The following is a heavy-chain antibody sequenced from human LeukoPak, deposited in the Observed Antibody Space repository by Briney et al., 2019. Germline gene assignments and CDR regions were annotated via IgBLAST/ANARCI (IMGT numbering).Heavy chain of an antibody. Sequence: ASVKVSCKASGYTFTRYGFSWVRQAPGQGLDWMGWIRAYNGYTNYAQKFRGRVTMTTDTSTTTAYMELGSLRSDDTAVYYCARSGNYYDSNGYYIDFWGQGTLVTVSS. J-gene: IGHJ4*02. D-gene: IGHD3-22*01. CDR1: GYTFTRYG. CDR3: ARSGNYYDSNGYYIDF. V-gene: IGHV1-18*01. CDR2: IRAYNGYT.